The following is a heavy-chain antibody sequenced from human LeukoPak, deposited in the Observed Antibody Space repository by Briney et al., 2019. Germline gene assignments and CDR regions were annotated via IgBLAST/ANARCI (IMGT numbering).Heavy chain of an antibody. CDR3: AKSRYSSTWYDY. CDR1: GFTFSSYA. J-gene: IGHJ4*02. Sequence: GGSLRLSCAASGFTFSSYAMSWVRQAPGKGLEWVSAIGGSGGNTCYADSVKGRFTISRDNSKSTLYLQMNSLRAEDTAVYYCAKSRYSSTWYDYWGQGTLVTVSS. D-gene: IGHD6-13*01. CDR2: IGGSGGNT. V-gene: IGHV3-23*01.